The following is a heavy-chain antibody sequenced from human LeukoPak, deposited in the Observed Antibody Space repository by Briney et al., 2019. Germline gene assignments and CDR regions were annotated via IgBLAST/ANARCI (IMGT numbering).Heavy chain of an antibody. CDR2: ISAYNGNT. CDR3: ARGPIIDIVIIPAADDYYYMDV. V-gene: IGHV1-18*01. D-gene: IGHD2-2*01. Sequence: GASVKVSCMSSGYTFRSYGISWVRQAPAQGLEWMGWISAYNGNTNSAQKIQGRVTMTTDTSTSTAYMELRSLRSDDTAVYYCARGPIIDIVIIPAADDYYYMDVWGKGTTVTVSS. CDR1: GYTFRSYG. J-gene: IGHJ6*03.